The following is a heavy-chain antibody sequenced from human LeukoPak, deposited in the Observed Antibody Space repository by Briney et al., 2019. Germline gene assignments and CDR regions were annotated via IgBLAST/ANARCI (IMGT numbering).Heavy chain of an antibody. CDR3: ARGAYGSGGSYNYYGMDV. CDR1: GYSFATSW. D-gene: IGHD3-10*01. CDR2: IYPDDSDS. V-gene: IGHV5-51*01. Sequence: GESLKISCKGSGYSFATSWIGWVRQMPGKGLEWMGIIYPDDSDSRYSPSFEGQVTFSVDKSISTAYLQWSSLKASDTAIYYCARGAYGSGGSYNYYGMDVWGQGTPVTVSS. J-gene: IGHJ6*02.